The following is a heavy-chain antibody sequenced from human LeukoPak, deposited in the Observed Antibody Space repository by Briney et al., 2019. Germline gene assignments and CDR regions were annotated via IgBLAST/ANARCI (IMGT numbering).Heavy chain of an antibody. D-gene: IGHD5-12*01. Sequence: ASVKVSCKASGYTFTSYAMHWVRQAPGQRLEWMGWINAGNGNTKYSQKFQGRVTITRNTSISTAYMELSSLRSEDTAVYYCARGRRGYGLDYWGQGTLVTVSS. CDR2: INAGNGNT. V-gene: IGHV1-3*01. J-gene: IGHJ4*02. CDR3: ARGRRGYGLDY. CDR1: GYTFTSYA.